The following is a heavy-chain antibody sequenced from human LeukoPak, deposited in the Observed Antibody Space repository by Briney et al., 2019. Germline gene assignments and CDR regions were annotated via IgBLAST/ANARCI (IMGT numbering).Heavy chain of an antibody. J-gene: IGHJ5*02. CDR3: ARDRSFGELSINWFDP. CDR1: GYSISSGYY. CDR2: IYHSGST. Sequence: SETLSLTCAVSGYSISSGYYWGWIRQPPGKGLEWIGSIYHSGSTYYNPSLKSRVTISVDTSKNQFSLKLSSVTAADTAVYYCARDRSFGELSINWFDPWGQGTLVTVSS. D-gene: IGHD3-10*01. V-gene: IGHV4-38-2*02.